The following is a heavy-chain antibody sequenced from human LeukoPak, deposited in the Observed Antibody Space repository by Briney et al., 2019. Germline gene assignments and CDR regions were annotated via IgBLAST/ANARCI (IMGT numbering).Heavy chain of an antibody. Sequence: GGSLRLSCAAPGFTVSNNYMSWVRQAPGKALEWVSVIYSGGSTYYADSVKGRYTISRDNSKNTLYLQMNSLRAEDTAVYYCARSLDGIAASSDYWGQGTLVTVSS. D-gene: IGHD6-13*01. CDR2: IYSGGST. CDR1: GFTVSNNY. CDR3: ARSLDGIAASSDY. V-gene: IGHV3-53*01. J-gene: IGHJ4*02.